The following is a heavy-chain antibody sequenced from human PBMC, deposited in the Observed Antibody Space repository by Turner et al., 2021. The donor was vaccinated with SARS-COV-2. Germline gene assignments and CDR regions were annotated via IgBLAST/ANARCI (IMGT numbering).Heavy chain of an antibody. D-gene: IGHD2-21*01. Sequence: EVQLLESGGGLVQPGGSLRLSCAASGFTLSSSGMSWVRLAPGKGLEWVSGIPASSRTTYYADSLKGRFTISRDNSESTLYLQMNSLRVEDTAIYYCSKGVVSFDYWGQGVLVTVSS. J-gene: IGHJ4*02. CDR3: SKGVVSFDY. V-gene: IGHV3-23*01. CDR2: IPASSRTT. CDR1: GFTLSSSG.